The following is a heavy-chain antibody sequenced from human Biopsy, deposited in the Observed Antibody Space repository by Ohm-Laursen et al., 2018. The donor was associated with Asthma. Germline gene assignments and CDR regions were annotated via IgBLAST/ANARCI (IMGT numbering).Heavy chain of an antibody. D-gene: IGHD1-1*01. Sequence: SLRLSCSAPGFSFSNFAIHWVRQAPGKGLEWVGVISKDASTEDYADSVKGRFTMAGDNSKNTLDLQMNSLREEDTAVYYCVRDGTDDAFDIWGQGTVVSFSS. CDR3: VRDGTDDAFDI. CDR2: ISKDASTE. J-gene: IGHJ3*02. V-gene: IGHV3-30*01. CDR1: GFSFSNFA.